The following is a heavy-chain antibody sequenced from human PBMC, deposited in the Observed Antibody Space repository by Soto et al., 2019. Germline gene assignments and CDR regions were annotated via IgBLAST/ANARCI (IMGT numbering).Heavy chain of an antibody. J-gene: IGHJ4*02. V-gene: IGHV4-31*03. D-gene: IGHD3-22*01. CDR3: ARDRWLSHYFDY. CDR2: IYYSGST. CDR1: GGSISSGGYY. Sequence: PSETLSLTCTVSGGSISSGGYYWSWIRQHPGKGLEWIGYIYYSGSTYYNPSLKSRVTISVDTSKNQFSLKLSSVTAADMAVYYCARDRWLSHYFDYWGQGTLVTVSS.